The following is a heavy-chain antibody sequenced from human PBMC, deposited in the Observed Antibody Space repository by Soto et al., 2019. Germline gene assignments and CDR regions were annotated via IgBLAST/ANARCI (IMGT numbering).Heavy chain of an antibody. CDR2: ISGSGGTT. V-gene: IGHV3-23*01. CDR1: GFTFSSYA. CDR3: AKDRRYSYGPGLDY. Sequence: ESGGGLVQPGGSLRVSCAASGFTFSSYAMSWVRQAPGKGLEWVSAISGSGGTTYYADSVKGRFTISRDNSKNTLYLQMRGLRADDTAVYYCAKDRRYSYGPGLDYWGQGTLVTVSS. J-gene: IGHJ4*02. D-gene: IGHD5-12*01.